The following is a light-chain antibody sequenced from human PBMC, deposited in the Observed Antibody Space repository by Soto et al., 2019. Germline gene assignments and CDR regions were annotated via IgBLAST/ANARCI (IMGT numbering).Light chain of an antibody. Sequence: DIQMTQSPSTLSASVGDRVTITCRASQSINNYLAWYQQKPGKAPKLLIYKASSLESGGPSRFSGGGSGTEFTLTISSLQPDDFATYYCQQYNSYSWTFGQGTKVEIK. V-gene: IGKV1-5*03. J-gene: IGKJ1*01. CDR3: QQYNSYSWT. CDR2: KAS. CDR1: QSINNY.